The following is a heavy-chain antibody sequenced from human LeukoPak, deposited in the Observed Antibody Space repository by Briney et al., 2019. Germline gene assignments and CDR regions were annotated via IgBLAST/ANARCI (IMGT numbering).Heavy chain of an antibody. D-gene: IGHD6-13*01. V-gene: IGHV4-34*01. CDR2: INHSGCT. CDR3: ARVRAAAGIRRNWFDP. J-gene: IGHJ5*02. CDR1: GGSFSGYY. Sequence: SETLSLTCAVYGGSFSGYYWSWIRQPPGKGLDWIREINHSGCTNYNPSLKSQVTISVDTSKNQFSLKLSSVTAADTAVYYCARVRAAAGIRRNWFDPWGQGTLVTVSS.